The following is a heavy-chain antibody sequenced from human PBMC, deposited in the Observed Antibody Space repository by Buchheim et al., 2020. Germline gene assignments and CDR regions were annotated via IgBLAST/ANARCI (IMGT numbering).Heavy chain of an antibody. V-gene: IGHV4-34*01. Sequence: QVQLQQWGAGLLKPSETLSLTCAVYNGSFSDYYWSWIRQPPGKGLEWIGEINHSGSTNYNSSLRSRVTTSVDTAKNQFSLKLSSVTAADTAVYYCARMGGNGMDVWGQGTT. CDR2: INHSGST. CDR1: NGSFSDYY. CDR3: ARMGGNGMDV. J-gene: IGHJ6*02.